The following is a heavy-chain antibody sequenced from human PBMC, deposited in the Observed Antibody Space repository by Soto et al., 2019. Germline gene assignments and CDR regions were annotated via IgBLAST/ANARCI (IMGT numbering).Heavy chain of an antibody. CDR2: INAGNGNT. CDR1: GYTFTSYA. CDR3: ARDGITNVRGAPNWSAP. V-gene: IGHV1-3*01. D-gene: IGHD3-10*01. Sequence: QVPLVQSGAEVQKPGASVKVSCKASGYTFTSYAMHWVRQAPGQRLEWMGRINAGNGNTKYSQKFQGRVTITGDTAPRTAYVDRSSLSSADTAVYYWARDGITNVRGAPNWSAPCGHRTPVTVSS. J-gene: IGHJ5*02.